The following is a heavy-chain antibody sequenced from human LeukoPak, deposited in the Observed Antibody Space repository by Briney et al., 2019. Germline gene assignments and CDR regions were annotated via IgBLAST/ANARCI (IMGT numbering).Heavy chain of an antibody. Sequence: PGGSLRLSCAASGFTFSSYWMSWVRQAPGKGLEWVANIKQDGSEKYYVDSVKGRFTISRDNAKNSLYLQMNSLRAEDTAVYYCAREGYRSGWSGPYWYFDLWAVAPWSLSPQ. CDR1: GFTFSSYW. V-gene: IGHV3-7*01. CDR3: AREGYRSGWSGPYWYFDL. CDR2: IKQDGSEK. J-gene: IGHJ2*01. D-gene: IGHD6-19*01.